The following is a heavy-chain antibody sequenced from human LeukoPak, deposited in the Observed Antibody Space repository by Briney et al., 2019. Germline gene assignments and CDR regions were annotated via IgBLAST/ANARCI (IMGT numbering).Heavy chain of an antibody. CDR1: GFPFNIYW. D-gene: IGHD6-19*01. CDR3: AGSGWETHFDH. CDR2: INSDGSIT. Sequence: PGGPQRLSCAPPGFPFNIYWTHWVRQAPGKGLVWVSRINSDGSITNYADSVKGRFTISRDNAKNTLYLQMNSLRAEDTAVYYCAGSGWETHFDHWGQGTLVTVSS. V-gene: IGHV3-74*01. J-gene: IGHJ4*02.